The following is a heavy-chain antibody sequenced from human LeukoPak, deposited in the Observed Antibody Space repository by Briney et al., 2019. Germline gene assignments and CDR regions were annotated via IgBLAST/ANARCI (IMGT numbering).Heavy chain of an antibody. J-gene: IGHJ4*02. CDR3: ARDPGGYDSSGRVYFDY. Sequence: GGSLRLSCAASGFTFSSFAMAWVRQAPGKGLEWVAVVGGSGSHTDYADSVKGRFTISRDNAKNSLYLQMNSLRAEDTAVYYCARDPGGYDSSGRVYFDYWGQGTLVTVSS. V-gene: IGHV3-23*01. D-gene: IGHD3-22*01. CDR2: VGGSGSHT. CDR1: GFTFSSFA.